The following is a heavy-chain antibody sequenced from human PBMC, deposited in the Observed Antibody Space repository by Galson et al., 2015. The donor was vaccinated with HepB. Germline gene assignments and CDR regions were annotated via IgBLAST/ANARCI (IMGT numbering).Heavy chain of an antibody. Sequence: SLRLSCAVSEFTFRHFGMAWVRQASGGGLQWLSTINAGGESTHYADSMRGRLTISRDNSRNTLFLRLNSLRVDDTAVYYCASLDYSSSSGWFDYWGQGTLVTVSS. D-gene: IGHD6-6*01. J-gene: IGHJ4*02. CDR3: ASLDYSSSSGWFDY. CDR1: EFTFRHFG. CDR2: INAGGEST. V-gene: IGHV3-23*01.